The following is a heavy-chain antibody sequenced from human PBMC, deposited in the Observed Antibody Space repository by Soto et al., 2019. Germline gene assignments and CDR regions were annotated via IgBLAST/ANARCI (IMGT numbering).Heavy chain of an antibody. Sequence: EVQLVESGGGLIQPGGSVRLSCAASGFTVSSNYMSWVRQAPGKGLEWVSVIYSGGSTYYADSVKGRFTISRDNSKNTLYLQMNTLRAEDTAVYYCARDRVESGSPGCSQHWGQGTLVTVCS. CDR3: ARDRVESGSPGCSQH. J-gene: IGHJ1*01. D-gene: IGHD3-22*01. CDR1: GFTVSSNY. CDR2: IYSGGST. V-gene: IGHV3-53*01.